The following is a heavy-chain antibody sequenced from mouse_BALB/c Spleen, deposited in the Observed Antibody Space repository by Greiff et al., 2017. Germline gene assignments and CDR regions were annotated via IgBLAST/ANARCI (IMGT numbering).Heavy chain of an antibody. D-gene: IGHD4-1*01. Sequence: LVKTGASVKISCKASGYSFTGYYMHWVKQSHGKSLEWIGYISCYNGATSYNQKFKGKATFTVDTSSSTAYMQFNSLTSEDSAVYYCARHLLGREGYYYAMDYWGQGTSVTVSS. V-gene: IGHV1S34*01. J-gene: IGHJ4*01. CDR1: GYSFTGYY. CDR2: ISCYNGAT. CDR3: ARHLLGREGYYYAMDY.